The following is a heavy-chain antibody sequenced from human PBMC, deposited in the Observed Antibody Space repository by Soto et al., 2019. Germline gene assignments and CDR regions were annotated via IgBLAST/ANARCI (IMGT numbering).Heavy chain of an antibody. Sequence: SETLSLACTVSGGSIGSYYWSWIRQPAGKGLEWIGRIYTSGSTNYNPSLKSRVTMSVDTSKNQFSLKLSSVTAADTAVYYCARDYVWFGELNRFDPCGQGTLVTFSS. J-gene: IGHJ5*02. CDR2: IYTSGST. V-gene: IGHV4-4*07. D-gene: IGHD3-10*01. CDR3: ARDYVWFGELNRFDP. CDR1: GGSIGSYY.